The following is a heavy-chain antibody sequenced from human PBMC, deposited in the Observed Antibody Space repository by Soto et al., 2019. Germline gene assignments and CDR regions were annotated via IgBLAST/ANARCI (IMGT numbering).Heavy chain of an antibody. CDR1: GYSFTSYW. J-gene: IGHJ6*02. V-gene: IGHV5-51*01. D-gene: IGHD1-1*01. CDR3: ARTGYTVQPHSYYYGMDV. Sequence: GESLKISCKGSGYSFTSYWIGWVRQMPGKGLEWMGIIYPGDSDTRYSPSFQGQVTISADKSISTAYLQWSSLKASDTAMYYCARTGYTVQPHSYYYGMDVWGQGTTVTVSS. CDR2: IYPGDSDT.